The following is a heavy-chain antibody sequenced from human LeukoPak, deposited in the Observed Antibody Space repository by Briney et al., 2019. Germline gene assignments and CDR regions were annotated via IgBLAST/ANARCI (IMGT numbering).Heavy chain of an antibody. CDR2: INQDGSAR. Sequence: GGSLRLSCVASEFTFSRFWMSWVSQAPGKGLEWVAHINQDGSARYYVDSVKGRFTISRDNAQDSVFLQMNSLIAEDTAVYFCAREGYSSSAATYWGQGTLVAVSS. CDR3: AREGYSSSAATY. CDR1: EFTFSRFW. D-gene: IGHD4-11*01. V-gene: IGHV3-7*01. J-gene: IGHJ4*02.